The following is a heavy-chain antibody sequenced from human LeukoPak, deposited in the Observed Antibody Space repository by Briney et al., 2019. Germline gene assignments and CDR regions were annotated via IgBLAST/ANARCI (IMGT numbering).Heavy chain of an antibody. CDR2: IYTSGST. V-gene: IGHV4-61*02. J-gene: IGHJ4*02. D-gene: IGHD3-9*01. Sequence: KSSETLSLTCTVSGGSISSGSYYWSWIRQPAGKGLEWIGRIYTSGSTNYNPSLKSRVTISVDTSKNQFSLKLSSVTAADTAVYYCAREARPSVLRYFDWSKYYFDYWGQGTLVTVSS. CDR3: AREARPSVLRYFDWSKYYFDY. CDR1: GGSISSGSYY.